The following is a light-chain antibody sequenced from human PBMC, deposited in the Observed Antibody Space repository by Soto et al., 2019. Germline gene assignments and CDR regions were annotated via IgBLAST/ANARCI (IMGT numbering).Light chain of an antibody. CDR2: DAS. J-gene: IGKJ1*01. V-gene: IGKV3-11*01. CDR3: QQRRNWPPT. CDR1: QSVSSY. Sequence: EIVLTQSPGTLSLSPGERATLSCRSSQSVSSYLAWYQQKPGQAPRLLIYDASNRATGIPARFSGSGSGTDFTLTISSLEPEDFAVYYCQQRRNWPPTFGQGSKVEIK.